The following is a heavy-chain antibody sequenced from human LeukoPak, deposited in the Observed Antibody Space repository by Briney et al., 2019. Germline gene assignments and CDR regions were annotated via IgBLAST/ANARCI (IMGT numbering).Heavy chain of an antibody. V-gene: IGHV5-51*01. CDR3: XXXXXYXWNWXYFDY. CDR1: GYSFTSYW. CDR2: IYPGDSDT. J-gene: IGHJ4*02. D-gene: IGHD1-7*01. Sequence: GESLKISCKGSGYSFTSYWIGWVRQMPGKGLEWMGIIYPGDSDTRYSPSFQGQVTISADKSISTAYLQWSSLKASDTAMYYCXXXXXYXWNWXYFDYWGQGTLVTVSS.